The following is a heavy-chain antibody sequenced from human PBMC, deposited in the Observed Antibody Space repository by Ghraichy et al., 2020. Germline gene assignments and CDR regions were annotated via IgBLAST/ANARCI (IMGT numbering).Heavy chain of an antibody. CDR2: IYYSGST. D-gene: IGHD3-22*01. CDR1: GGSISSYY. J-gene: IGHJ4*02. Sequence: SETLSLTCTVSGGSISSYYWSWIRQPPGKGLEWIGYIYYSGSTNYNPSLKSRVTISVDTSKNQFSLKLSSVTAADTAVYYCARETYYYDSSGYNVFDYWGQGTLATVSS. CDR3: ARETYYYDSSGYNVFDY. V-gene: IGHV4-59*01.